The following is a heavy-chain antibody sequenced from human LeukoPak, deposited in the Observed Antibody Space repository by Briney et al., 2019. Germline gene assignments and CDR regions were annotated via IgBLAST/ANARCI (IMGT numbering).Heavy chain of an antibody. V-gene: IGHV3-33*02. CDR2: MWYDGSIK. Sequence: GGSLRLSCAASGFTFSNYGMHWVRQAPGKGLEWLAIMWYDGSIKYYADSAKGRFTISRDNSKNTVFLQMNSLRAEDTAVYYCARGRDGYNYYYYYMDVWGKGPRSPSP. D-gene: IGHD5-24*01. J-gene: IGHJ6*03. CDR3: ARGRDGYNYYYYYMDV. CDR1: GFTFSNYG.